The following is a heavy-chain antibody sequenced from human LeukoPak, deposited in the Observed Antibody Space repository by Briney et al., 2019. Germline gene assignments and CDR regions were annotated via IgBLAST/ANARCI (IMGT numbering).Heavy chain of an antibody. J-gene: IGHJ4*02. Sequence: PSQTLSLTCAVSGGSISSGGYSWSWIRQPPGKGLEWIGEINHSGSTNYNPSLKSRVTISVDTSKNQFSLKLSSVTAADTAVYYCARAKYYYGSGSYYKPYYFDYWGQGTLVTVSS. CDR3: ARAKYYYGSGSYYKPYYFDY. V-gene: IGHV4-30-2*01. CDR1: GGSISSGGYS. CDR2: INHSGST. D-gene: IGHD3-10*01.